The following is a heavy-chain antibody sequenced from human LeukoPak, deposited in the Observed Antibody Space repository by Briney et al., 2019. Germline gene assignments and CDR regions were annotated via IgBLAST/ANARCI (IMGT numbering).Heavy chain of an antibody. CDR2: INPDSGGT. CDR1: GYTFTGYY. Sequence: ASVKVSCKASGYTFTGYYMHWVRQAPGQGLEWMGWINPDSGGTYYAQNFQGRVTMTRDTSISTAYMELFRLRSDDTAVYYCARDGLQLYFDYWGQGTLVTVSS. D-gene: IGHD3/OR15-3a*01. V-gene: IGHV1-2*02. CDR3: ARDGLQLYFDY. J-gene: IGHJ4*02.